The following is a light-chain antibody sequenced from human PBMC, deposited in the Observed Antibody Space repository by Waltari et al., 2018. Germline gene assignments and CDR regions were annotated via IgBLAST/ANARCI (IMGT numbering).Light chain of an antibody. CDR2: DVN. V-gene: IGLV2-14*01. CDR3: ASFASGTTVV. J-gene: IGLJ3*02. CDR1: SRDVGGHDH. Sequence: QSALTQPASVSGSPGQSIPISCSGASRDVGGHDHVPWYQQHPGKVPKLILYDVNKGPSGVFNRFSGSKSGNTASLTISGLQAEDEADYYCASFASGTTVVFGGGTKVTVL.